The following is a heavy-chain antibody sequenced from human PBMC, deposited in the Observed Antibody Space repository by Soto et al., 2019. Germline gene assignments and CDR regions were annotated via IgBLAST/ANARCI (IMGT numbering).Heavy chain of an antibody. V-gene: IGHV4-30-4*01. J-gene: IGHJ4*02. Sequence: PSETLSLTCTVSGVSISSGDYYWSWIRQPPGKGLEGIGYIYYSGGTYYNPSLKSRVTISVDTSKNQFSLMLSSVTAADSAVYYCARDSLDGWDFDYWGQGTLVKVSS. CDR2: IYYSGGT. CDR1: GVSISSGDYY. D-gene: IGHD2-2*03. CDR3: ARDSLDGWDFDY.